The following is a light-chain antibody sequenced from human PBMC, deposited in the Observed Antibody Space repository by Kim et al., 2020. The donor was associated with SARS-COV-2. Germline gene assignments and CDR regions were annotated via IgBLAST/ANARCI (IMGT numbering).Light chain of an antibody. CDR3: QQYGSSRGT. Sequence: EIVLTQSPGTLSLSPGERATLSCRASQSVSSSYLDWNQQKPGQAPRLLIYGASSRATGIPDRFSGSGSGTDFTLTISRLEPEVFAVYYCQQYGSSRGTFGGGTKVDIK. CDR2: GAS. CDR1: QSVSSSY. V-gene: IGKV3-20*01. J-gene: IGKJ4*01.